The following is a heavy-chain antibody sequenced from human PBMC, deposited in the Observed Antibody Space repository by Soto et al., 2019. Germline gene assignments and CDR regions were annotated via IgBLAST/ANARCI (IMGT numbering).Heavy chain of an antibody. CDR2: VAYSGTT. J-gene: IGHJ5*02. V-gene: IGHV4-59*01. CDR3: AREAQDYDFDH. Sequence: QVQLQESGPGLVKPSETLTLTCTVSPGSISSSYWSWIRQPPGRGLEWIGHVAYSGTTKYNPSLRSRGSISVSTSKRQFSLRLTSVTAADTAVYYCAREAQDYDFDHWVQGILVTVSS. CDR1: PGSISSSY. D-gene: IGHD4-17*01.